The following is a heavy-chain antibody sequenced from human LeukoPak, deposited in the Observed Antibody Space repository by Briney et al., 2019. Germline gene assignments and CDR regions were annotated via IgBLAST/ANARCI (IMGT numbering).Heavy chain of an antibody. V-gene: IGHV3-23*01. CDR1: GYTLSNYA. Sequence: GGSLRLSCAASGYTLSNYAMSWVRQAPGKGLEWVTGIGGDGIFYAESVRGRFTISRDNSKNTLYLQMNSLRGDDTALYYCAKEPAAAGNPAYDYWGQGILVTVSS. CDR3: AKEPAAAGNPAYDY. D-gene: IGHD6-13*01. CDR2: IGGDGI. J-gene: IGHJ4*01.